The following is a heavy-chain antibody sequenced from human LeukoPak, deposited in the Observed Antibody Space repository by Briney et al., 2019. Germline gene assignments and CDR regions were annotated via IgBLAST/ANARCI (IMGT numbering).Heavy chain of an antibody. Sequence: PSQTLSLTCTVSGGSISSSSYYWGWIRQPPGKGLEWIGSIYYSGSTYYNPSLKSRVTISVDTSKNQFSLKLSSVTAADTAVYYCARHVAGIIDYWGQGTLVTVSS. V-gene: IGHV4-39*01. CDR1: GGSISSSSYY. CDR3: ARHVAGIIDY. D-gene: IGHD6-13*01. CDR2: IYYSGST. J-gene: IGHJ4*02.